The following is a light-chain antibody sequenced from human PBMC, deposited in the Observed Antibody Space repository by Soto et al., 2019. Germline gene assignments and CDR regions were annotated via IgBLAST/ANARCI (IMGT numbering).Light chain of an antibody. V-gene: IGKV3-11*01. Sequence: EIVLTQSPATLSLSPGERATLSCRASQRVSSFLAWYQHKPGQAPRLLISDASNRATGIPARFSGSGSGTDFTLTISSLEPEDFAVYYCQQRSNWPLTFGGGTKVEIK. J-gene: IGKJ4*01. CDR2: DAS. CDR1: QRVSSF. CDR3: QQRSNWPLT.